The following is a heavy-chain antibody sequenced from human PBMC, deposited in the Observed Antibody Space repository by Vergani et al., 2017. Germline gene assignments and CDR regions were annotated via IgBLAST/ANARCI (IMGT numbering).Heavy chain of an antibody. D-gene: IGHD2-2*02. Sequence: EVQLVESGGGLVKSGGSLRLSCVASGFTFTDAWMSWVRQAPGKGLEWIGHIRNKANSYTTEYAASVKGRFTIARDDSKNSLYLQMSSLKTEDTAVYYCAREMGYCSSTSCYTDAFDIWGQGTMVTVSS. CDR2: IRNKANSYTT. J-gene: IGHJ3*02. CDR3: AREMGYCSSTSCYTDAFDI. V-gene: IGHV3-72*01. CDR1: GFTFTDAW.